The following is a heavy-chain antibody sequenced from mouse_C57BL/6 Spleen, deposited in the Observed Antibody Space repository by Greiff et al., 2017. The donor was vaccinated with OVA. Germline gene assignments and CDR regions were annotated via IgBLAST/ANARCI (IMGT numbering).Heavy chain of an antibody. D-gene: IGHD1-1*01. J-gene: IGHJ3*01. CDR3: AGWDTTVVAAAWFAY. CDR1: GYSFTDYN. CDR2: INPNYGTT. V-gene: IGHV1-39*01. Sequence: VQLKQSGPELVKPGASVKISCKASGYSFTDYNMNWVKQSHGKSLEWIGVINPNYGTTSYNQKFKGKATLTVDQSSSTAYMQLNSLTSEDSAVYYGAGWDTTVVAAAWFAYWGQGTLVTVSA.